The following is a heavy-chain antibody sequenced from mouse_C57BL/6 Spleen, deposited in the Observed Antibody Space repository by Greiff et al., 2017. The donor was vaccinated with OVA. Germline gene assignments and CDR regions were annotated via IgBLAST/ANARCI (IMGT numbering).Heavy chain of an antibody. CDR1: GYTFTEYT. CDR2: FYPGSGSI. J-gene: IGHJ1*03. D-gene: IGHD1-1*01. V-gene: IGHV1-62-2*01. CDR3: ARPEAHYGSSYWYFDV. Sequence: QVQLKESGAELVKPGASVKLSCKASGYTFTEYTIHWVKQRSGQGLEWIGWFYPGSGSIKYNEKFKDKATLTADKSSSTVYMELSRLTSEDSAVYFCARPEAHYGSSYWYFDVWGTGTTVTVSS.